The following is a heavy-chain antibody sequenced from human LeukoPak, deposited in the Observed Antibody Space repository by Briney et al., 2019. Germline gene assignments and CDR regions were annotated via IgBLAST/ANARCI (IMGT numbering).Heavy chain of an antibody. D-gene: IGHD3-3*01. CDR1: GYTFTSYY. CDR3: AGLRKTPSPRITIFPFDP. J-gene: IGHJ5*02. CDR2: INPSGGST. Sequence: ASVKVSCKASGYTFTSYYMHWVRQAPGQGLEWMGIINPSGGSTSYAQKFQGRVTMTRDMSTSTVYMELSSLRSEDTAVYYCAGLRKTPSPRITIFPFDPWGQGTLVTVSS. V-gene: IGHV1-46*01.